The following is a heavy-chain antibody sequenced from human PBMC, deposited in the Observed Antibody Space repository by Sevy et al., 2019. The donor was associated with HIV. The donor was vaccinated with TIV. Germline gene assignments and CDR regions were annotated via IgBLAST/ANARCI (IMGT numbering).Heavy chain of an antibody. CDR2: ISSSGSTI. V-gene: IGHV3-48*03. D-gene: IGHD6-19*01. Sequence: GGSLRLSCAASGFTFSSYEMNWVRQAPGKGLEWVSYISSSGSTIYYADSVKGRFTISRDNAKNSLYLQMNSLRAEDTAVYYCARDSGRQLLVIDAFDIWGQGTMVTVSS. CDR3: ARDSGRQLLVIDAFDI. J-gene: IGHJ3*02. CDR1: GFTFSSYE.